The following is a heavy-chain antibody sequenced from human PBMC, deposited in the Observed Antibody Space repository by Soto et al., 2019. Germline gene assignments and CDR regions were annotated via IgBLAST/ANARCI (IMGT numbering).Heavy chain of an antibody. Sequence: GGSLRLSCAASGFTFSSYSMNWVRQAPGKGLEWVSSISSSSSYIYYADSVKGRFTISRDNAKNSLYLQMNSLRAEDTAVYYCARDDIVVVPAAIVPFDYWGQGTLVTVSS. CDR2: ISSSSSYI. CDR1: GFTFSSYS. V-gene: IGHV3-21*01. CDR3: ARDDIVVVPAAIVPFDY. J-gene: IGHJ4*02. D-gene: IGHD2-2*01.